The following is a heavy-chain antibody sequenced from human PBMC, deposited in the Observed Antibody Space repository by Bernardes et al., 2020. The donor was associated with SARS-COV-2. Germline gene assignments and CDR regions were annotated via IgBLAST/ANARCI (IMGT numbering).Heavy chain of an antibody. Sequence: SATLSLTCTVSGGSISSGGYYWSWIRQHPGKGLEWIGYIYYSGSTYYNPSLKSRVTISVDTSKNQFSLKLSSVTAADTAVYYCARGRGGFLESYYYYYGMDVWGQGTTVTVSS. D-gene: IGHD3-3*01. V-gene: IGHV4-31*03. CDR3: ARGRGGFLESYYYYYGMDV. J-gene: IGHJ6*02. CDR2: IYYSGST. CDR1: GGSISSGGYY.